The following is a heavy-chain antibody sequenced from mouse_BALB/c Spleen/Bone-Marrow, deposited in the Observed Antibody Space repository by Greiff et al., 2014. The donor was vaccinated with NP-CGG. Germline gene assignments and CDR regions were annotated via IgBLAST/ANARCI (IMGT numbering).Heavy chain of an antibody. CDR1: GYSITSGYY. CDR2: ISYDGSN. V-gene: IGHV3-6*02. Sequence: QSGPGLVKPSQSLSLTCSVTGYSITSGYYWNWIRQFPGNKLEWMGYISYDGSNNYNPSLKNRISITRDTSKNQFFLKLNSVTTEDTATYYCARGSGYWGQGTTLTVSS. J-gene: IGHJ2*01. CDR3: ARGSGY.